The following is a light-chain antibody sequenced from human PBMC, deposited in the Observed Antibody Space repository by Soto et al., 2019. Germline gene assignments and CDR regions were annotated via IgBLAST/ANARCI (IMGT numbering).Light chain of an antibody. CDR3: LQDNSYPLT. Sequence: EIVMTQSPATLSLSPGETATLSCRASQSLTSYLAWYQQKSDQAPRLLIYGISTRATDIPARFSGSGSGTEFTLTISSLQPEDFATYYCLQDNSYPLTFGGGTKVDIK. V-gene: IGKV3-15*01. CDR1: QSLTSY. CDR2: GIS. J-gene: IGKJ4*01.